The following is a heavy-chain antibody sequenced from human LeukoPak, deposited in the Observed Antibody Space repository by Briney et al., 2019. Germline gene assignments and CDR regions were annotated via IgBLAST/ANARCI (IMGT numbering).Heavy chain of an antibody. CDR1: GFTFSSYA. CDR3: AKGSGIVVVPAEFDY. J-gene: IGHJ4*02. CDR2: ISGSGGST. V-gene: IGHV3-23*01. D-gene: IGHD2-2*01. Sequence: PGGSLRLSCAASGFTFSSYAMSWVRQAPGKGLGWVSAISGSGGSTYYADSVKGRFTISRDNSKNTLYLQMNSLRAEDTAVYYCAKGSGIVVVPAEFDYWGQGTLVTVSS.